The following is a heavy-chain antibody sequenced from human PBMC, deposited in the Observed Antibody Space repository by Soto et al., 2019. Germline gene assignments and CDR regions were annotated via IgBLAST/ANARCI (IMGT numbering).Heavy chain of an antibody. D-gene: IGHD6-19*01. Sequence: ASVKVSCKASGYPFTSYGISWVLQAPGQGLEWMGWISAYNGNTNYAQKLQGRVTMTTDTSTSTAYMELRSLRSDDTAVYYCAILYPGIAVAGKPADGSRYYYGMDVWGQGTTVTVSS. J-gene: IGHJ6*02. V-gene: IGHV1-18*01. CDR1: GYPFTSYG. CDR2: ISAYNGNT. CDR3: AILYPGIAVAGKPADGSRYYYGMDV.